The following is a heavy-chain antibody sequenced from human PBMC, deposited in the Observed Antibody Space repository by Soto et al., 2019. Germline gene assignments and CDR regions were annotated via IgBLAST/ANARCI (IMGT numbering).Heavy chain of an antibody. Sequence: QVQLVQSGAEVKKPGSSVKVSCKASGGTFSSYAISWVRQAPGQGLEWMGGIIPIFGTANYAQKFQDRVTITADESTSTAYMELSSLRSEDTAVYYCARRIAAAADYYYYGMDVWGQGTTVTVSS. J-gene: IGHJ6*02. D-gene: IGHD6-13*01. CDR3: ARRIAAAADYYYYGMDV. V-gene: IGHV1-69*01. CDR2: IIPIFGTA. CDR1: GGTFSSYA.